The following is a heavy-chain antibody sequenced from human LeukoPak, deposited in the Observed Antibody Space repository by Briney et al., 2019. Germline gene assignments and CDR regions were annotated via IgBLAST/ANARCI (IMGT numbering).Heavy chain of an antibody. V-gene: IGHV1-69*05. CDR1: GGTFSSYA. D-gene: IGHD3-10*01. J-gene: IGHJ5*02. CDR2: IIPIFGTA. CDR3: ARGYGSGTHNWFDP. Sequence: GASVKVSCKASGGTFSSYAISWVRQAPGQGLEWMGGIIPIFGTANYAQKFQGRVTMTRDTSTSTVYMELSSLRSEDTAVYYCARGYGSGTHNWFDPWGQGTLVTVSS.